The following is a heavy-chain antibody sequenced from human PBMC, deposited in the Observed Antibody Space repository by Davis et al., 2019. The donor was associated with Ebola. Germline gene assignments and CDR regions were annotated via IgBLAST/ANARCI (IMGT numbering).Heavy chain of an antibody. CDR1: GFTFSSYN. J-gene: IGHJ4*02. CDR2: ISSSSSYT. V-gene: IGHV3-21*01. D-gene: IGHD6-19*01. CDR3: AGGIVALAVAGIPFDY. Sequence: GGSLRLSCAASGFTFSSYNMNWVRQAPGKGLEWVSSISSSSSYTNYADSVKGRFTISRDNAKNSLYLQMNSLRAEDTAVYYCAGGIVALAVAGIPFDYWGQGTLVTVSS.